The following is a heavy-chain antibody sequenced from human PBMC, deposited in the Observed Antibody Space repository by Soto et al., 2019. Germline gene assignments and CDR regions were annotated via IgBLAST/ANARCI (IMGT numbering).Heavy chain of an antibody. D-gene: IGHD6-13*01. V-gene: IGHV3-30*03. CDR1: GFTFSSYG. Sequence: QVQLVESGGGVVQPGRSLRLSCAASGFTFSSYGMHWVRQAPGKGLEWVAVISYDGSNKYYADSVKGRFTISRDNSKNALYLQMNSLRAEDTAVYYCASSTSSWDPDWFDPWGQGTLVTVSS. CDR3: ASSTSSWDPDWFDP. J-gene: IGHJ5*02. CDR2: ISYDGSNK.